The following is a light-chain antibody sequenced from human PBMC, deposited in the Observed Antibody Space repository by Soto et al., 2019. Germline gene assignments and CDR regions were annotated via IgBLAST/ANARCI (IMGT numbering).Light chain of an antibody. CDR2: GAS. V-gene: IGKV3-15*01. CDR3: QQYDNWHTIT. Sequence: EVVMTQSPATLSVSPGERATLSCGASQSVSSKLAWYQQKHGQAPRLLSYGASTRATGIPARFSGSGSGTEFTLTISSLQSEDFAVYYCQQYDNWHTITFGQGTRLEIK. CDR1: QSVSSK. J-gene: IGKJ5*01.